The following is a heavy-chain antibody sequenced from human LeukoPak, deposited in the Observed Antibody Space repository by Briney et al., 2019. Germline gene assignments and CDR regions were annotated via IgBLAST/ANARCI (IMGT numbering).Heavy chain of an antibody. CDR3: AKDLKWFGELLSVLDY. D-gene: IGHD3-10*01. CDR2: ISYDGSNK. CDR1: GFTFSRYD. Sequence: GRSLRLSCAASGFTFSRYDMQWVRQAPGKGLEGVAVISYDGSNKYYADSVKGRFTISRDNSKNTLYLQMNSLRAEDTAVYYCAKDLKWFGELLSVLDYWGQGTLVTVSS. J-gene: IGHJ4*02. V-gene: IGHV3-30*18.